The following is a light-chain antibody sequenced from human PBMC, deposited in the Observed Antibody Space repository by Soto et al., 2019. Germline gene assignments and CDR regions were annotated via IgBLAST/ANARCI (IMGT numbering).Light chain of an antibody. J-gene: IGLJ3*02. V-gene: IGLV2-23*01. Sequence: QSALTQPASVSGSPGQSITISCTGTSSDVGRYNLVSWYQQHPGKAPKLMIYEGSTRPSGVSNRFSGSKSGNTASLTISGLQAEDEDDYYCCSYAGSSTWVFGGGTELTVL. CDR2: EGS. CDR3: CSYAGSSTWV. CDR1: SSDVGRYNL.